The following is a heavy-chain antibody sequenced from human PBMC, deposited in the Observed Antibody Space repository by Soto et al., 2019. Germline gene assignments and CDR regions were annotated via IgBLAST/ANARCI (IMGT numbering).Heavy chain of an antibody. D-gene: IGHD1-26*01. J-gene: IGHJ4*02. V-gene: IGHV1-69*08. CDR2: IIPILGIA. Sequence: QVQLVQSGAEVKKPGSSVKVSCKASGGTFSSYTISWVRQAPGQGLEWMGRIIPILGIANYAQKFQGRVMITADKSTRTAYMELSSVRSEDTAVYYCAREWEWELRGQALLVTVSS. CDR1: GGTFSSYT. CDR3: AREWEWEL.